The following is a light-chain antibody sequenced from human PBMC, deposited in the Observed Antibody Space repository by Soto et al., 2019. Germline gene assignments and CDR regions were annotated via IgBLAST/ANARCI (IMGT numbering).Light chain of an antibody. CDR2: AAS. J-gene: IGKJ1*01. CDR3: QKYNSVPWT. Sequence: DIQMTQSPSSLSASVGDRVTITCRASQGISHYVAWYQQKPGKVPKLLIYAASTLQPGVPPRFSGSGSGTDFTLTITSLQPEDVAAYYCQKYNSVPWTFGQGTKMEIK. CDR1: QGISHY. V-gene: IGKV1-27*01.